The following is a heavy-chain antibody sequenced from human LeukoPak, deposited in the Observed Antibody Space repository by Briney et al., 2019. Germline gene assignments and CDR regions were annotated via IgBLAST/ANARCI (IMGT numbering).Heavy chain of an antibody. CDR1: GFTFSDYY. J-gene: IGHJ4*02. CDR2: ISSSGSTI. V-gene: IGHV3-11*01. Sequence: PGGSLRLSCAASGFTFSDYYMSWIRQAPGKGLEWVSYISSSGSTIYYADSVKGRFTISRDNAKNSLYLQMNSLRAEGTAVYYCARRVWWLREAYFDYWGQGTLVTVSS. CDR3: ARRVWWLREAYFDY. D-gene: IGHD5-12*01.